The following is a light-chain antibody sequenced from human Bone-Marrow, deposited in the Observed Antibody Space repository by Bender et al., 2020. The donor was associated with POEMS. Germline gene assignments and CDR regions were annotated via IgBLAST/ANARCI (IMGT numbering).Light chain of an antibody. CDR2: RDN. Sequence: QSVLTQPPSASGTPGQRVTISCSGGSIGRNPINWYQQLPGTAPRLVIYRDNQRPSGVPDRFSGSKSGTSASLAISGLRSDDEADYYCAAWEDRLNAWLFGGGTKLTVL. CDR3: AAWEDRLNAWL. CDR1: SIGRNP. J-gene: IGLJ3*02. V-gene: IGLV1-44*01.